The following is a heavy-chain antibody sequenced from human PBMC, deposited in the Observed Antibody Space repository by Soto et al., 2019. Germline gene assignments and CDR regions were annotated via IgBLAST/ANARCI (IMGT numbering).Heavy chain of an antibody. CDR1: GGSISDSNW. Sequence: QLQLRESGPGLVQPSGTLSLTCAVSGGSISDSNWWMWVRQSPGKGLECIGEISQTGITNYYSSVKSPISISLDEAKNYTFLILTSVTAADTAVYFCKTEGAAGAPATCWGQGTLVIVSS. D-gene: IGHD1-26*01. CDR3: KTEGAAGAPATC. CDR2: ISQTGIT. J-gene: IGHJ4*02. V-gene: IGHV4-4*02.